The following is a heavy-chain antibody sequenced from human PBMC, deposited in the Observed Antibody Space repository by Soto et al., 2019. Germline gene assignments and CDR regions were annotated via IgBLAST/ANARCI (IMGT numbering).Heavy chain of an antibody. Sequence: SETLSLTCTVSGGSISSGGYYWSWIRQHPGKGLEWIGYIYYSGSTYYNPSLKSRVTISVDTSKNQFSLKLSSVTAADTAVYYCARDLRDDYGDYYFDYWGQGTLVTVSS. J-gene: IGHJ4*02. CDR1: GGSISSGGYY. D-gene: IGHD4-17*01. CDR3: ARDLRDDYGDYYFDY. CDR2: IYYSGST. V-gene: IGHV4-31*03.